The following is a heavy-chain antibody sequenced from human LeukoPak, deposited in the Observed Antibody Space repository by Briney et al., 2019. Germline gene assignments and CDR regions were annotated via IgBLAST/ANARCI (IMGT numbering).Heavy chain of an antibody. D-gene: IGHD2-2*01. CDR2: INWNGGST. V-gene: IGHV3-20*04. Sequence: GGSLRLSCAASGFTFSDYYMSWIRQVPGKGLEWVSGINWNGGSTGYADSVKGRFTISRDNAKNSLYLQMNSLRAEDTAFYYCAREGYCSTTSCAYGMDVWGQGTTVTVSS. CDR3: AREGYCSTTSCAYGMDV. CDR1: GFTFSDYY. J-gene: IGHJ6*02.